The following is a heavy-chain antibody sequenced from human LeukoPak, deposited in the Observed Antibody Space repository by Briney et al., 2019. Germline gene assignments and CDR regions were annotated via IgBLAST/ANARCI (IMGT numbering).Heavy chain of an antibody. CDR2: IYYSGST. Sequence: PSETLSLTCIVSGGSISSSTYYWGWIRQPPGKGREWIGSIYYSGSTYYNPSLKSRVTISVDTSKKQFSLKLSSVTAADTAVYYCARLSYYYDSSGSHPFDYWGQGTLVTVSS. CDR1: GGSISSSTYY. J-gene: IGHJ4*02. D-gene: IGHD3-22*01. V-gene: IGHV4-39*01. CDR3: ARLSYYYDSSGSHPFDY.